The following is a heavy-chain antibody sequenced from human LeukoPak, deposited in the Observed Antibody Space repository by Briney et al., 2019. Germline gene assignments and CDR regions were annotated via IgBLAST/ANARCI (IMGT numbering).Heavy chain of an antibody. CDR1: GFTFSSYR. CDR3: ARGRGLSGPLDY. Sequence: GGSLRLSCAASGFTFSSYRMNWVRQAPGKGLEWVSSISSSSSHIYYADSVKGRFTISRDNAKNSLYLQMNSLRAEDTAVYYCARGRGLSGPLDYWGQGTLVTVSS. CDR2: ISSSSSHI. D-gene: IGHD3-10*01. V-gene: IGHV3-21*01. J-gene: IGHJ4*02.